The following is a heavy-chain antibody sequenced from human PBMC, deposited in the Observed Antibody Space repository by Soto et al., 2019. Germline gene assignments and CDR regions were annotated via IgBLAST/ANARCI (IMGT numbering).Heavy chain of an antibody. Sequence: GESRKISCKRSGYSFTSYWISWVRQMPGKGLEWMGRIDPSDSYTNYSPSFQGHVTISADKSISTAYLQWSSLKASDTAMYYCARLGRCYDFWSGPRQDYYGMDVWGQGTTVTAP. CDR1: GYSFTSYW. D-gene: IGHD3-3*01. CDR3: ARLGRCYDFWSGPRQDYYGMDV. V-gene: IGHV5-10-1*01. CDR2: IDPSDSYT. J-gene: IGHJ6*02.